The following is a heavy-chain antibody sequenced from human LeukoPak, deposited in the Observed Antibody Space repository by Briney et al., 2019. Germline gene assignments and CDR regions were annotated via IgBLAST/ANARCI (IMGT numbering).Heavy chain of an antibody. CDR1: GGSISSGDYY. V-gene: IGHV4-30-4*01. CDR2: IYYSGST. CDR3: ARRITIFGVVAYFDY. D-gene: IGHD3-3*01. J-gene: IGHJ4*02. Sequence: RSSETLSLTCTVSGGSISSGDYYWSWIRQPPGKGLEWIGYIYYSGSTSYNPSLKSRVTISVDTSKNQFSLKLSSVTAADTAVYYCARRITIFGVVAYFDYWGQGTLVTVSS.